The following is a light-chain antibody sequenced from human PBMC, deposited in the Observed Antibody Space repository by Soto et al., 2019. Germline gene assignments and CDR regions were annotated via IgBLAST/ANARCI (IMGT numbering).Light chain of an antibody. CDR2: DAS. CDR1: QSVSSY. V-gene: IGKV3-11*01. Sequence: EIVLTQSPATLSLSPGERATLSCRASQSVSSYLAWYQQKPGQAPRLLIYDASNRATGIPARFSGSGSGTDFTLTISSLEPEDFAVYYCQPRSNWLFTFGPGTKLDIK. CDR3: QPRSNWLFT. J-gene: IGKJ3*01.